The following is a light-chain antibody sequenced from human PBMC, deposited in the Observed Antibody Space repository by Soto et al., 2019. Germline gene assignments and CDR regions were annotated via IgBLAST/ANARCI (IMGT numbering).Light chain of an antibody. J-gene: IGKJ5*01. CDR3: QQYDNLPIT. CDR2: DTS. V-gene: IGKV1-33*01. CDR1: QDIKHY. Sequence: DIQLTQSPSFLSASVGDRVTITCQARQDIKHYLNWYQQKPGKAPNLLIYDTSVLETGVPSRFSGSGSGTDFTFTISSLQPEDIATYYCQQYDNLPITFGQGTRLEIK.